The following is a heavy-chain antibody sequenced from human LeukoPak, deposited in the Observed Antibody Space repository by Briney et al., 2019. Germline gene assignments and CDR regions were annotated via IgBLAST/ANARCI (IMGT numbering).Heavy chain of an antibody. V-gene: IGHV3-23*01. J-gene: IGHJ6*02. CDR2: ISGSGGST. D-gene: IGHD3-22*01. CDR3: AKDITDYYDSSGPFRSGMDV. CDR1: GFTFSSYA. Sequence: GGSLRLSCAASGFTFSSYAISWVRQAPGKGLEWVSAISGSGGSTYYADSVKGRFTISRDNSKNTLYLQMNSLRAEDTALYYCAKDITDYYDSSGPFRSGMDVWGQGTTVTVSS.